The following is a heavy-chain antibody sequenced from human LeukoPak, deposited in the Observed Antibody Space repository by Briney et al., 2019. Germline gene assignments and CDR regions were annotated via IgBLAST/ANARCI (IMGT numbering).Heavy chain of an antibody. J-gene: IGHJ4*02. V-gene: IGHV3-23*01. CDR2: ISGSGGST. Sequence: GGSLRLSCAASGFTFSSYAMSWLRQAPGKGLEWVSAISGSGGSTYYADSVRGRFTISRDNSKNTLYLQMNSLRAEDTAVYYCAKEMMVRGVLDYFDYWGQGTLVTVSS. CDR3: AKEMMVRGVLDYFDY. D-gene: IGHD3-10*01. CDR1: GFTFSSYA.